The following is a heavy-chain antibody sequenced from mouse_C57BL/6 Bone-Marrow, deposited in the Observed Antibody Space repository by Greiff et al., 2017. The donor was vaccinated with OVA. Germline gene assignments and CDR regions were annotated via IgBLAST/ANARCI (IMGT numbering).Heavy chain of an antibody. D-gene: IGHD2-5*01. Sequence: EVKLMESGGGLVKPGGSLKLSCAASGFTFSSYAMSWVRQTPEKRLEWVATISDGGSYTYYPDNVKGRFPISRDNAKNNLDLHMSQLTSEDTAMYYCAGDPLLSYSKGFYFDYWGQGTTLTVSS. V-gene: IGHV5-4*03. CDR2: ISDGGSYT. J-gene: IGHJ2*01. CDR3: AGDPLLSYSKGFYFDY. CDR1: GFTFSSYA.